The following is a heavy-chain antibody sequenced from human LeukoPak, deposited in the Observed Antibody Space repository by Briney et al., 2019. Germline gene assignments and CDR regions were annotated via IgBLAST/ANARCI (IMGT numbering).Heavy chain of an antibody. D-gene: IGHD3-3*01. V-gene: IGHV4-31*11. CDR1: GGSFSGYY. CDR2: IYYSGST. CDR3: ARDRATYYDFWSGYYRLKHDAFDI. Sequence: PSETLSLTCAVYGGSFSGYYWSWIRQHPGKGLEWIGYIYYSGSTYYNPSLKGRVTISVDTSKNQFSLKLSSVTAADTAVYYCARDRATYYDFWSGYYRLKHDAFDIWGQGTMVTVSS. J-gene: IGHJ3*02.